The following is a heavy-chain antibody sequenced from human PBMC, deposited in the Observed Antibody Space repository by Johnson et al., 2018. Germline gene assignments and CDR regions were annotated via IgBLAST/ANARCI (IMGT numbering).Heavy chain of an antibody. Sequence: EVQLLESGGVVVQPGGSLRLSCAASGFTFDDYAMHWVRQAPGTGLEWVSLISWDGGSTYYADAVKGRFTISRDNTKNTLYPQMKSLSAKDAAVYYCARWGAVLDRKSAFDIWGQVTMVTVSS. CDR1: GFTFDDYA. J-gene: IGHJ3*02. CDR3: ARWGAVLDRKSAFDI. D-gene: IGHD3-16*01. CDR2: ISWDGGST. V-gene: IGHV3-43D*03.